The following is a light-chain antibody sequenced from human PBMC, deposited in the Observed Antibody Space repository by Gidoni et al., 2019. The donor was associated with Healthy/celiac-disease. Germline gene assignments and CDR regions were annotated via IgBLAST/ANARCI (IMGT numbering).Light chain of an antibody. J-gene: IGKJ4*01. CDR3: QQRSNWPT. Sequence: DIVFTHSPATLSLSPGERATPSCRASQLVSSYLAWYQQKPGQAPRLLIYDAATRATGIPARFSGSGSGKDFTITISSLEPEDFAVYYCQQRSNWPTFGGGTKVEIK. V-gene: IGKV3-11*01. CDR1: QLVSSY. CDR2: DAA.